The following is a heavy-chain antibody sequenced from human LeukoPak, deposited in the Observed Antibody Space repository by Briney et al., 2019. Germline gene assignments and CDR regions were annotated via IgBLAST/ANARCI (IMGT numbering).Heavy chain of an antibody. D-gene: IGHD4-23*01. CDR3: ARGGKATVVTM. V-gene: IGHV4-4*07. CDR1: GGSINSYY. J-gene: IGHJ4*02. Sequence: SETLSLTCTVSGGSINSYYWSWIRQPAGKGLEWIGRIYSSGSTNYNPSLKSRVSMSVDTSKNQFSLKLTSVTAADTAVYYRARGGKATVVTMWGQGILVTVSS. CDR2: IYSSGST.